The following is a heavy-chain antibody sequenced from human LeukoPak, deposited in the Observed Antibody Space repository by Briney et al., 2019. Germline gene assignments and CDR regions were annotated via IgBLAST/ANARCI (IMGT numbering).Heavy chain of an antibody. CDR1: GGSISSYY. D-gene: IGHD3-9*01. Sequence: SETLSLTCTVSGGSISSYYWSWIRQPAGKGLEWIGRIYTSGSTNYNPSLKSRVTMSVDTSKNQFSLKLSSVTAADTAVYYCARGSRSPLQLRYFDWETDPYTFFDYWGQGTLVTVSS. CDR3: ARGSRSPLQLRYFDWETDPYTFFDY. V-gene: IGHV4-4*07. CDR2: IYTSGST. J-gene: IGHJ4*02.